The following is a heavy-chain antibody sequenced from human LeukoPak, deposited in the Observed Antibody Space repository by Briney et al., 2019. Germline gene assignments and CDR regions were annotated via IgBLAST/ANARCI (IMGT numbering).Heavy chain of an antibody. CDR2: IYYSGST. Sequence: SQTLSLTCTASGGSISSGGYYWSWIRQHPGKGLEWIGYIYYSGSTYYNPSLKSRVTISVDTSKNQFSLKLSSVTAADTAVYYCAREIKEMATGWGQGTLVTVSS. J-gene: IGHJ4*02. CDR1: GGSISSGGYY. CDR3: AREIKEMATG. D-gene: IGHD5-24*01. V-gene: IGHV4-31*03.